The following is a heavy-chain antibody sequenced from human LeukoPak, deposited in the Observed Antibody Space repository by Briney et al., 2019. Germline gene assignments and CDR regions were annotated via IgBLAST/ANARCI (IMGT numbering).Heavy chain of an antibody. Sequence: GRPLRLSCAASGFTFSNYGMHWVRQAPGKGLEWVAVISFDGSNKYYADSVKGRFTISRDNSKNTLYLQVNSLRAEDTAVYYCAKDSYSSGSYGYFQHWGQGTLVTVSS. V-gene: IGHV3-30*18. CDR1: GFTFSNYG. D-gene: IGHD6-19*01. CDR2: ISFDGSNK. CDR3: AKDSYSSGSYGYFQH. J-gene: IGHJ1*01.